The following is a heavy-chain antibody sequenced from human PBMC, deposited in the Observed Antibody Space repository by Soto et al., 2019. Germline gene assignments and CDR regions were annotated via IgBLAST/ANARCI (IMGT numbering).Heavy chain of an antibody. CDR1: GYTFASYD. Sequence: ASVKVSCKASGYTFASYDINWLRQATGQGLEWMGWMNPNSGNTGYAQKFQGRVTMTRNTSISTAYMELSSLRSEDTAVYYCARGLYYDFWSGYSYVNWFDPWGQGTLVTVSS. D-gene: IGHD3-3*01. CDR2: MNPNSGNT. CDR3: ARGLYYDFWSGYSYVNWFDP. V-gene: IGHV1-8*01. J-gene: IGHJ5*02.